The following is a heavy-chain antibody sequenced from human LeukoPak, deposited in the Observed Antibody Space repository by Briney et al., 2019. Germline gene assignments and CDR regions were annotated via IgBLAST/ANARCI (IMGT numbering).Heavy chain of an antibody. V-gene: IGHV3-30-3*01. Sequence: GRSLRLSCAASGFTFSNYAMHWVPQAPGKGREWVAVISYDGSNKYYADSVKGRFTISRDNSKNTLYLQMNSLRAEDTAVYYCARDLYSYGHFDYWGQGTLVTVSS. CDR3: ARDLYSYGHFDY. CDR1: GFTFSNYA. CDR2: ISYDGSNK. J-gene: IGHJ4*02. D-gene: IGHD5-18*01.